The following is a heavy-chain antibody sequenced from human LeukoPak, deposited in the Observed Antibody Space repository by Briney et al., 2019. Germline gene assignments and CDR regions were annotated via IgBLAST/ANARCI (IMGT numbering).Heavy chain of an antibody. CDR3: ARGQFRLSDYDSSGFDY. Sequence: GGSLRLSCAASGFTFSSYGMTWVRQAPGKGLEWVSYISSSSSTIYYADSVKGRFTISRDNSNDTLYLQMNSLRAEDTAVYYCARGQFRLSDYDSSGFDYWGQGTLVTVSS. D-gene: IGHD3-22*01. CDR1: GFTFSSYG. CDR2: ISSSSSTI. J-gene: IGHJ4*02. V-gene: IGHV3-48*01.